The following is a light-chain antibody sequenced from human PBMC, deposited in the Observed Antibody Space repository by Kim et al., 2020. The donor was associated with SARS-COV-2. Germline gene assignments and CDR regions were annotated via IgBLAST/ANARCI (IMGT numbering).Light chain of an antibody. CDR1: PSVLYRSNKKNH. V-gene: IGKV4-1*01. Sequence: ATINCKSSPSVLYRSNKKNHLAWYQQKPGQPPKLLVYWASTRESGVPDRFSGSGSGTDFTLTISSLQAEDVAVYYCQQYFTTPPTFGGGTKVDIK. CDR3: QQYFTTPPT. CDR2: WAS. J-gene: IGKJ4*01.